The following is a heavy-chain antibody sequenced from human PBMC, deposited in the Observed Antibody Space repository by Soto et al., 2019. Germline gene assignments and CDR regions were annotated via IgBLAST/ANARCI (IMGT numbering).Heavy chain of an antibody. J-gene: IGHJ4*02. V-gene: IGHV1-69*13. CDR1: GGTFSTYA. CDR2: IIPMFGTA. CDR3: ARGYYYDSSGYYYFDY. D-gene: IGHD3-22*01. Sequence: SVKVSCKASGGTFSTYAISWVRQAPGQGLEWMGGIIPMFGTANYAQKFQGRVTITADESTTTAYMEMSSLRSEDSAVYYCARGYYYDSSGYYYFDYWGQGTLVTVSS.